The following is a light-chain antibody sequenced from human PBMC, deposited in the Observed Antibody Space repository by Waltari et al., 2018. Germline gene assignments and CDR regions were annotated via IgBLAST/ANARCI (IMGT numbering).Light chain of an antibody. CDR3: AGWDDSLTGVV. J-gene: IGLJ2*01. CDR2: LDD. V-gene: IGLV1-47*01. Sequence: QSVLTQPPSLSGTPGQRVTISCSGSSSTTGTTSVFWYQQFPGRAPNLLIYLDDHRPSGVPDRFSASKSGSSASLTISGLRPEDEADYHCAGWDDSLTGVVFGGGTKLTV. CDR1: SSTTGTTS.